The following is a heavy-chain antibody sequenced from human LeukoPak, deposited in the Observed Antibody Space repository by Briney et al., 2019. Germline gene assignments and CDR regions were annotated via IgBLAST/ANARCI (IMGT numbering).Heavy chain of an antibody. CDR3: ARDSGSYAFDI. V-gene: IGHV1-69*13. Sequence: SVKVSCKASGYTFTGYYMHWVRQAPGQGLEWMGGIIPIFGTANYAQKFQGRVTITADESTSTAYMELSSLRSEDTAVYYCARDSGSYAFDIWGQGTMVTVSS. J-gene: IGHJ3*02. CDR2: IIPIFGTA. D-gene: IGHD3-10*01. CDR1: GYTFTGYY.